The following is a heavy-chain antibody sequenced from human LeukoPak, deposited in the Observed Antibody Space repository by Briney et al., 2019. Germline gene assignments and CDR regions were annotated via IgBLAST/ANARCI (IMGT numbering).Heavy chain of an antibody. Sequence: GASAKVSCKTSGYTFSSYEINWVRQATGRGLEWVGWMNPKTGKTAYARNLQGRVTITRDTSISTAYMDLSGLRSEDTAVYYCARIRPVTTGLKGYYFDYWGQGTLVTVSS. V-gene: IGHV1-8*01. J-gene: IGHJ4*02. CDR1: GYTFSSYE. CDR3: ARIRPVTTGLKGYYFDY. D-gene: IGHD1-1*01. CDR2: MNPKTGKT.